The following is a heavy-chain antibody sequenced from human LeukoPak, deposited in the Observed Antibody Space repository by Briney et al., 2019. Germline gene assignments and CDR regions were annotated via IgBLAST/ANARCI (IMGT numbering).Heavy chain of an antibody. CDR1: GYTXTGYY. CDR3: ARVSYSSSWYYFDY. J-gene: IGHJ4*02. V-gene: IGHV1-2*02. D-gene: IGHD6-13*01. Sequence: ASVKVSCKASGYTXTGYYMHWVRQAPGQGLEWMGWINPNSGGTNYAQKFQGRVTMTRDTSISTAYMELSRLRSDDTAVYYCARVSYSSSWYYFDYWGQGTLVTVSS. CDR2: INPNSGGT.